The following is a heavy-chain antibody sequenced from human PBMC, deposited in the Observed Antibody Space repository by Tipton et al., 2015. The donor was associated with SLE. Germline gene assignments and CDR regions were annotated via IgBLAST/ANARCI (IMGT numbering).Heavy chain of an antibody. D-gene: IGHD4-17*01. J-gene: IGHJ5*02. V-gene: IGHV4-30-2*01. CDR2: IYHSGST. Sequence: LSCAVSGGSISSGGYSWSWIRQPPGKGLEWIGYIYHSGSTYYNPSLKSRVTISVDTSKNQFSLKLSSVTAADTAVYYCARLSGTVTTGWFDPWGQGTLVTVSS. CDR1: GGSISSGGYS. CDR3: ARLSGTVTTGWFDP.